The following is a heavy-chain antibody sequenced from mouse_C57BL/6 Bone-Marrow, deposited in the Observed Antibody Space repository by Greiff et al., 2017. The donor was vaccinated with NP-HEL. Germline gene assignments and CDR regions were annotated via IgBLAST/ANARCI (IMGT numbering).Heavy chain of an antibody. CDR3: ARGYYRRGYAIDY. CDR2: IYPRDGST. Sequence: QVQLQQSDAELVKPGASVKISCKVSGYTFTDHTIHWMQQRPEQGLEWIGYIYPRDGSTKYNEKFKGKATLTADKSTSTAYMQLNSLTSEDSAIYFCARGYYRRGYAIDYWGQGTSVTVSS. V-gene: IGHV1-78*01. D-gene: IGHD2-14*01. J-gene: IGHJ4*01. CDR1: GYTFTDHT.